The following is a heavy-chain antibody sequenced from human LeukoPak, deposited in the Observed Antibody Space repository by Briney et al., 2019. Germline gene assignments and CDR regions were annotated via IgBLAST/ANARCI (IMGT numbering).Heavy chain of an antibody. Sequence: SQTLSLTCTVSGGSISSGSYYWSWIRQPAGKGLEWIGRIYTSGSTNYNPSLKSRVTISVDTPKNQFSLKLSSVTAADTAVYYCARAGGDYYGSDHFDYWGQGTLVTVSS. CDR1: GGSISSGSYY. J-gene: IGHJ4*02. CDR3: ARAGGDYYGSDHFDY. D-gene: IGHD3-10*01. V-gene: IGHV4-61*02. CDR2: IYTSGST.